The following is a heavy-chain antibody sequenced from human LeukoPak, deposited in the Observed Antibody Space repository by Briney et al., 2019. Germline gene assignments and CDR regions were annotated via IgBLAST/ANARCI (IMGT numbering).Heavy chain of an antibody. CDR3: AGAVAGGTIDY. V-gene: IGHV3-48*03. J-gene: IGHJ4*02. CDR2: ISSSGSTI. CDR1: GFTFSSYE. Sequence: PGGSQRLSCAASGFTFSSYEMNWVRQAPGKGLEWVSYISSSGSTIYYADSVKGRFTISRDNAENSLYLQMNSLRAEDTAVYYCAGAVAGGTIDYWGQGTLVTVSS. D-gene: IGHD6-19*01.